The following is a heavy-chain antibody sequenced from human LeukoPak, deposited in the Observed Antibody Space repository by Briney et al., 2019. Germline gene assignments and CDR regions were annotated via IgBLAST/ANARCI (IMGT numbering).Heavy chain of an antibody. CDR1: GGSFSGYY. CDR2: INHSGST. D-gene: IGHD6-19*01. Sequence: SETLSLTCAVYGGSFSGYYWSWIRQPPEKGLEWIGEINHSGSTNYNPSLKSRVTISVDTSKNQFSLKLSSVTAADTAVYYCAIGYSSFNYWGQGTLVTVSS. CDR3: AIGYSSFNY. J-gene: IGHJ4*02. V-gene: IGHV4-34*01.